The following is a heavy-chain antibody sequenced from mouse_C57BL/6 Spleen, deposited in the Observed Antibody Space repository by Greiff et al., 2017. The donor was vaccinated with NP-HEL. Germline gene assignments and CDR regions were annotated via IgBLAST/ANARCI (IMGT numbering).Heavy chain of an antibody. D-gene: IGHD4-1*01. Sequence: QVQLKQPGTELVKPGASVKLSCKASGYTFTSYWMHWVKQRPGQGLEWIGNINPSNGGTNYNEKFKSKATLTVDKSSSTAYMQLSSLTSEDSAVYYCARTFANSYYFDYWGQGTTLTVSS. CDR1: GYTFTSYW. CDR3: ARTFANSYYFDY. V-gene: IGHV1-53*01. CDR2: INPSNGGT. J-gene: IGHJ2*01.